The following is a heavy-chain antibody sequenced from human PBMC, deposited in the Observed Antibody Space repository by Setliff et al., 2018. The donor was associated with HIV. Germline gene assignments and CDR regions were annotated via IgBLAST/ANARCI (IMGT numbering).Heavy chain of an antibody. CDR2: IYTSGST. J-gene: IGHJ6*03. CDR3: ARDRGGAAAGGYYYMDV. D-gene: IGHD6-13*01. CDR1: GGSISSGGYY. V-gene: IGHV4-61*09. Sequence: PSETLSLTCNVSGGSISSGGYYWSWIRQPAGKGLEWIGHIYTSGSTNYNPSLKSRVTISIDTSKNQFSLKLSSVTAADTAVYHCARDRGGAAAGGYYYMDVWGKGTTVTVSS.